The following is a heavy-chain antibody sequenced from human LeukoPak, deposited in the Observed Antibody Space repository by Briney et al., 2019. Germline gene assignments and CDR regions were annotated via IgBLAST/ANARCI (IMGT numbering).Heavy chain of an antibody. CDR1: GITFSSVW. V-gene: IGHV4-34*01. D-gene: IGHD5-18*01. CDR2: INHSGST. Sequence: SGGSLRLSCAASGITFSSVWMSWVRQAPGKGLEWIGEINHSGSTNYNPSLKSRVTISGDTSKNQFSLKLSSVTAADTAVYFCARVGYSYVINDWSRTGLGAYPTKYYYHMDVWGKGTTVTVSS. CDR3: ARVGYSYVINDWSRTGLGAYPTKYYYHMDV. J-gene: IGHJ6*03.